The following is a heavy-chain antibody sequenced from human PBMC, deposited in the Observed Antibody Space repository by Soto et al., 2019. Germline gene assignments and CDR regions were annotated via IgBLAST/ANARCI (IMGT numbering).Heavy chain of an antibody. CDR3: VRGEEVAGREIYYYSGMDV. V-gene: IGHV1-2*04. D-gene: IGHD6-19*01. CDR1: GYTFTGYY. CDR2: INPNSGGT. Sequence: GASGKVSCKASGYTFTGYYMHWVRQAPGQGLEWMGWINPNSGGTNYAQKFQGWVTMTRDTSISTAYMELSRLRSDDTAVYYCVRGEEVAGREIYYYSGMDVWGQGTTVTVSS. J-gene: IGHJ6*02.